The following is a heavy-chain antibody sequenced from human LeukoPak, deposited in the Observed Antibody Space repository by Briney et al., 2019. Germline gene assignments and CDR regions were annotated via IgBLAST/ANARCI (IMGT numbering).Heavy chain of an antibody. J-gene: IGHJ3*02. CDR3: ARGCGSRGLGAGEVAFDI. V-gene: IGHV1-69*01. Sequence: GSSVKVSCKASGGTFTSFAISWVGQAPGQGLEWMGGIIPIFGTANYAQKFQGRVTITADESTSTAYMELSSLRSEDTAVYYCARGCGSRGLGAGEVAFDIWGQGTMVTVSS. D-gene: IGHD1-26*01. CDR2: IIPIFGTA. CDR1: GGTFTSFA.